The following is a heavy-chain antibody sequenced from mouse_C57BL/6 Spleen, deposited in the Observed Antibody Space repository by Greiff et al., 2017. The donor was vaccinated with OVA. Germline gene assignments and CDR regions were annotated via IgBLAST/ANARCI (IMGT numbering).Heavy chain of an antibody. D-gene: IGHD2-5*01. V-gene: IGHV1-5*01. CDR2: IYPGNSDT. CDR3: TKSNYDLYYFDY. Sequence: VQLQQSGTVLARPGASVKMSCKTSGYTFTSYWMHWVKQRPGQGLEWIGAIYPGNSDTSYNQKFKGKAKLTAVTSASTAYMELSSLTNEDSAVYYCTKSNYDLYYFDYWGQGTTLTVSS. CDR1: GYTFTSYW. J-gene: IGHJ2*01.